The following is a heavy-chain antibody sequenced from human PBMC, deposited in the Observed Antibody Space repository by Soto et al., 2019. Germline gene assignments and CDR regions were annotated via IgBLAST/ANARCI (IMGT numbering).Heavy chain of an antibody. CDR1: GGSISSYY. J-gene: IGHJ4*02. CDR2: MYNSGST. V-gene: IGHV4-59*08. D-gene: IGHD3-10*01. CDR3: ASMGYHYGSGSYPLDY. Sequence: ETLSLTCTVSGGSISSYYWTWIRQPPGKGLEWIGFMYNSGSTHYNPSLKSRVTISLDTFKNQFSLNLRSVTAADTAVYYCASMGYHYGSGSYPLDYWGQGTLVTVSS.